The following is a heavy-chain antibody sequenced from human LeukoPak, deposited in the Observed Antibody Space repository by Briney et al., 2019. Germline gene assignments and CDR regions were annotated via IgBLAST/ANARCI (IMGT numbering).Heavy chain of an antibody. CDR1: GFTFSINA. Sequence: GGSLRLSCAASGFTFSINAMSWVRQAPGKGLEWVSAISGGGGSTYYADSVKGRFTISRDNSKNTLYLQMNSLRAEDTAVYYCAGGSRNLDHWGQGTLVTVSS. D-gene: IGHD2-15*01. J-gene: IGHJ4*02. CDR2: ISGGGGST. V-gene: IGHV3-23*01. CDR3: AGGSRNLDH.